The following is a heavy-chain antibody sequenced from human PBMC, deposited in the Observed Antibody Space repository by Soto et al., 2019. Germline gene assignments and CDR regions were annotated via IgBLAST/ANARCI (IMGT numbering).Heavy chain of an antibody. D-gene: IGHD3-9*01. V-gene: IGHV3-23*01. Sequence: GGSLRLSCAASGFTFSSYAMSWVRQAPGKGLEWVSAISGSGGSTYYADSVKGRFTISRDNSKNTLYLQMNSLRAEDTAVYYCAKRYFDWLLFVLDYYYGMDVWGQGTTVTVSS. J-gene: IGHJ6*02. CDR2: ISGSGGST. CDR3: AKRYFDWLLFVLDYYYGMDV. CDR1: GFTFSSYA.